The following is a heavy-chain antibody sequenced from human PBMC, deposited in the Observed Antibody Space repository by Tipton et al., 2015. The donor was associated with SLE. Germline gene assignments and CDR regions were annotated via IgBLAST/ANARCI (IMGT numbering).Heavy chain of an antibody. J-gene: IGHJ4*02. CDR1: GGSIRSSTYY. Sequence: LRLSCTVSGGSIRSSTYYRGWIRQPPGKGLEWIGSLDYSGSTYYNPSLKSRINISVDTSKNQFSLKLSSVTAADTAAYYCARAVGDTSGYLDYWGLGALVTVSS. V-gene: IGHV4-39*07. CDR2: LDYSGST. CDR3: ARAVGDTSGYLDY. D-gene: IGHD3-22*01.